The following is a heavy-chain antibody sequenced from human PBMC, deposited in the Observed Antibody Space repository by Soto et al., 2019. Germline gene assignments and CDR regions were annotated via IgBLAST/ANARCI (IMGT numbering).Heavy chain of an antibody. CDR3: ARDVVTAVAGSVNGLDP. D-gene: IGHD6-19*01. J-gene: IGHJ5*02. CDR2: IRYDGTKK. Sequence: QVQLVESGGGVVQSGRSLTLSCAASGFSLRTYGIHWIRRAPGKGLEWVAFIRYDGTKKFYANSVKGRSTISKDNSNNTLYLQMSGLRAEDTAVYYCARDVVTAVAGSVNGLDPWGQGTLVTVSS. CDR1: GFSLRTYG. V-gene: IGHV3-33*01.